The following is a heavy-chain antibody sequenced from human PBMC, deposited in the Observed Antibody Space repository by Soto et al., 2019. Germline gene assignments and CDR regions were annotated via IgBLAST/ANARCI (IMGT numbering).Heavy chain of an antibody. J-gene: IGHJ4*02. CDR1: GGSISGSY. Sequence: TSETLSLTCSVSGGSISGSYWSWIRQSPGKGLEWLGYVYYTGSTNYSPPLRSRVSISVDTSKNEFSLRLSSVTAADTAVYFCARSVAAPGAHIDYWGQGTQVTVS. D-gene: IGHD6-13*01. CDR2: VYYTGST. CDR3: ARSVAAPGAHIDY. V-gene: IGHV4-59*01.